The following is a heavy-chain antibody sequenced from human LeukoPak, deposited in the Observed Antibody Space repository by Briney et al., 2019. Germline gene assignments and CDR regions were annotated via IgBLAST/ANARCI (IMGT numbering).Heavy chain of an antibody. CDR3: ARHIAARLASGYYYYMDV. Sequence: SETLSLTCTVSGGSISSYYWSWIRQPPGKGLEYIGDIYYRGSTNYNPSLKGRVTMSLEMSKNQFSLKLSSVTAADTAVYYCARHIAARLASGYYYYMDVWGKGTTVTVSS. CDR1: GGSISSYY. CDR2: IYYRGST. V-gene: IGHV4-59*01. J-gene: IGHJ6*03. D-gene: IGHD6-6*01.